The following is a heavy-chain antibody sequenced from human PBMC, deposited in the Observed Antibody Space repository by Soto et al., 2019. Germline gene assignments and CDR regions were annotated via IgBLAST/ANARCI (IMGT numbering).Heavy chain of an antibody. J-gene: IGHJ4*02. D-gene: IGHD3-10*01. CDR1: GFTFNTYS. CDR3: ASLSRFALDY. CDR2: ISSSSSYI. V-gene: IGHV3-21*01. Sequence: GSLRLSCAGSGFTFNTYSMNWVRQAPGKVLEWVSSISSSSSYIYYTDSVKGRFTISRDNAKNSLYLQMNSLRAEDTAVYYCASLSRFALDYWGQGTLVTVSS.